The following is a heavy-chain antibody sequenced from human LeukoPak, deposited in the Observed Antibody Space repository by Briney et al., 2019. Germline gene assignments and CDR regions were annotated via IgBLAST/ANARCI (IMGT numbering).Heavy chain of an antibody. CDR2: ISGSGGST. J-gene: IGHJ4*02. CDR1: GFTFSSYA. Sequence: GGSLRLSCAASGFTFSSYAMSWVRQAPGKGLEWVSAISGSGGSTYYADSVKGRFTISRDNSKNTLYLQMNSLRVEDTAVYYCARDPEYYDSSGPDYWGQGTLVTVSS. D-gene: IGHD3-22*01. V-gene: IGHV3-23*01. CDR3: ARDPEYYDSSGPDY.